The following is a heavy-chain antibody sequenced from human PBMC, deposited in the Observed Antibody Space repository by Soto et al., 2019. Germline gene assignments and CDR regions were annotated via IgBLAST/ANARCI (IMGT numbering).Heavy chain of an antibody. Sequence: GESLKISCNVSGNTFTTYWIAWVRQMPGKGLEWMGIIYPGDSDTRYSPSFQGQVTISVDKSINTAYLQWSSLKASDTAMYYCARHGYSSKLYYYYGMDVWGQGTSVTV. J-gene: IGHJ6*02. CDR3: ARHGYSSKLYYYYGMDV. CDR1: GNTFTTYW. V-gene: IGHV5-51*01. D-gene: IGHD5-12*01. CDR2: IYPGDSDT.